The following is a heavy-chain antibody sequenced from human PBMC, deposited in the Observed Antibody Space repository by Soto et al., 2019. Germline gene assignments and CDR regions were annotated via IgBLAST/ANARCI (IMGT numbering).Heavy chain of an antibody. CDR1: GFTFSSYS. CDR3: ARDRIVGHPYYYYYGMDV. V-gene: IGHV3-21*01. D-gene: IGHD3-22*01. Sequence: LSLTCAASGFTFSSYSMNWVRQAPWKGLEWVSSISSSSSYIYYADSVKGRFIISRDNAKNSLYLQMNSLRAEDTAVYYCARDRIVGHPYYYYYGMDVWGQGTTVTVSS. J-gene: IGHJ6*02. CDR2: ISSSSSYI.